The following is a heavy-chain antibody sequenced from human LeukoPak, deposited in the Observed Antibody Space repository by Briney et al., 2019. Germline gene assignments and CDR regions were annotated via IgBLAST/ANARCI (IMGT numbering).Heavy chain of an antibody. CDR3: ARTGYSYGYWWFDP. J-gene: IGHJ5*02. D-gene: IGHD5-18*01. Sequence: ASVKVSCKASGYTFTGYYMHWVRQAPGQGLEWMGWINPNSGGTKYAQKFQGRVTMTRDTSISTAYMELSRLRSDDTAVYYCARTGYSYGYWWFDPWGQGTLVTVSS. CDR2: INPNSGGT. V-gene: IGHV1-2*02. CDR1: GYTFTGYY.